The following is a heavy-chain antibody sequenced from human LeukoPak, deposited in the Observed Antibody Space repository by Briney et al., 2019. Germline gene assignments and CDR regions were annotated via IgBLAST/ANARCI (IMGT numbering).Heavy chain of an antibody. V-gene: IGHV4-61*02. CDR2: IYTSGST. Sequence: PSETLSLTCTVSGGSINSGTYYWSWIRQPAGKGLEWIGRIYTSGSTNYNPSLKTRVTISLDTSRNQFSLKLSSVTAADTAVYYCARLNGSQQLVFIDYWGQGTLVTVSS. D-gene: IGHD6-13*01. CDR1: GGSINSGTYY. J-gene: IGHJ4*02. CDR3: ARLNGSQQLVFIDY.